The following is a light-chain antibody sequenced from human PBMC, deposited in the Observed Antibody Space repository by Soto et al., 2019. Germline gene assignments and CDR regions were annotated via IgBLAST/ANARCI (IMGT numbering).Light chain of an antibody. V-gene: IGLV1-44*01. Sequence: SVLTQPPSASGTPGQRVTISCSGSSSNIGGNTVNWYRQVPGTAPKLLIYSTNQRPSGVSDRFSGSKSGTSGSLAISGLQSGDEADYYCGSWDSSLSAYVFGTGTKVTVL. CDR1: SSNIGGNT. CDR3: GSWDSSLSAYV. J-gene: IGLJ1*01. CDR2: STN.